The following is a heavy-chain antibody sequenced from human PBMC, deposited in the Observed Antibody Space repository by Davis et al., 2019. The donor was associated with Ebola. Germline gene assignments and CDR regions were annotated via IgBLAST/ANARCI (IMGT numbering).Heavy chain of an antibody. D-gene: IGHD1-26*01. Sequence: MPGGSLRLSCNVSGYSISTGYFWGWIRQPPGKGLEWIGSIYHSGSTKYSPSLNSRVTISVDTSKNQFSLKLTSVTAADTAIYYCARRYSGRYSYHYGMDVWGKGTTVTVSS. J-gene: IGHJ6*04. CDR1: GYSISTGYF. CDR2: IYHSGST. CDR3: ARRYSGRYSYHYGMDV. V-gene: IGHV4-38-2*02.